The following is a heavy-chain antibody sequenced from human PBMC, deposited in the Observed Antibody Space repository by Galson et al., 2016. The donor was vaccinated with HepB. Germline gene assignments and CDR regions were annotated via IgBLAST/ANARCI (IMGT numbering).Heavy chain of an antibody. V-gene: IGHV4-61*01. J-gene: IGHJ4*02. D-gene: IGHD1-26*01. Sequence: SETLSLTCTVSGGSVSSGRYYWSWVRQPPGKGLEYIGYVYSSETTNYNPSLKSRVTISLDTPKNQFSLKLSSVTAADTAMYYCARNGIGGAVRFFFDSWGQGILVTVSS. CDR1: GGSVSSGRYY. CDR3: ARNGIGGAVRFFFDS. CDR2: VYSSETT.